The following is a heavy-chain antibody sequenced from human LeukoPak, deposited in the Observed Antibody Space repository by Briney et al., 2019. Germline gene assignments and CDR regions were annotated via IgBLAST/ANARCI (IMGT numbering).Heavy chain of an antibody. D-gene: IGHD3-22*01. J-gene: IGHJ5*02. V-gene: IGHV1-69*05. Sequence: SVKVSCKAPGGTFSSYAISWVRQAPGQGLEWMGGIIPIFGTANHAQKFQGRVTITTDESTSTAYMELSSLRSEDTAVYYCARGGLMYYYDSRGYYWFDPWGQGTLVTVSS. CDR1: GGTFSSYA. CDR3: ARGGLMYYYDSRGYYWFDP. CDR2: IIPIFGTA.